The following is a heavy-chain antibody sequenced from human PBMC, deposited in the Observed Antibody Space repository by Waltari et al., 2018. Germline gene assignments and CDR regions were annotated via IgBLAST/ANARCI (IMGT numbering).Heavy chain of an antibody. J-gene: IGHJ4*02. Sequence: QLQLQESGPGLVMPSGTLSLICALSGDAMSTSDYWSWVRKPPGKGLEWVGQVRGDGKTNYDPSFASRGTMSLDTSTYHFALKLTSATAADTALYDCARDRGRGLYLDTWGQGTLVTVSP. V-gene: IGHV4-4*02. CDR2: VRGDGKT. CDR3: ARDRGRGLYLDT. CDR1: GDAMSTSDY. D-gene: IGHD1-1*01.